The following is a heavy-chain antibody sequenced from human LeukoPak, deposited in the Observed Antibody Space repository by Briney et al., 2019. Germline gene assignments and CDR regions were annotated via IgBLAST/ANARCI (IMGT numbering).Heavy chain of an antibody. CDR3: ATGYYDYVWGSYRYSFDY. Sequence: ASVKVSCKASGGTFSSYAISWVRQAPGQGLEWMGGIIPIFGTANYAQKFQGRVTITADESTSTAYMELSSLRSEDTAVYYCATGYYDYVWGSYRYSFDYWGQGTLVTVSS. CDR2: IIPIFGTA. CDR1: GGTFSSYA. D-gene: IGHD3-16*02. V-gene: IGHV1-69*13. J-gene: IGHJ4*02.